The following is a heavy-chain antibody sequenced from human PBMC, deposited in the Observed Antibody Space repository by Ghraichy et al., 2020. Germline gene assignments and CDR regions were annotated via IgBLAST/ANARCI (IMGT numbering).Heavy chain of an antibody. CDR2: IYYSGST. CDR1: GGSISSYY. D-gene: IGHD2/OR15-2a*01. Sequence: LETLSLTCTVSGGSISSYYWSWIRQPPVKGLEWIGYIYYSGSTNYNPSLKSRVTISVDTSKNQFSLKLSSVTAADTAVYYCARASLSVFDIWGQGTMVTVSS. V-gene: IGHV4-59*01. CDR3: ARASLSVFDI. J-gene: IGHJ3*02.